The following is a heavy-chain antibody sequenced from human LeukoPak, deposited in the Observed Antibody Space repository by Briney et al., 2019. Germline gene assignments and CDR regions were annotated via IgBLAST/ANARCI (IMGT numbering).Heavy chain of an antibody. CDR2: IRYDGSKE. Sequence: PAGGSLRLSCAASGFTFSSYGMHWVRQAPGKGLEWVAFIRYDGSKEYYADSVKGRFTISRDNSKNTLYLQMNSLKTEDTAVYYCAKDSRYYYVDYWGQGTLVTVSS. CDR1: GFTFSSYG. V-gene: IGHV3-30*02. J-gene: IGHJ4*02. D-gene: IGHD1-14*01. CDR3: AKDSRYYYVDY.